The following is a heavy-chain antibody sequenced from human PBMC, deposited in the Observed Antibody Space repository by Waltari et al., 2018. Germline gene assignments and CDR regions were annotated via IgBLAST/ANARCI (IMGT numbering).Heavy chain of an antibody. CDR1: GFTFSSYW. V-gene: IGHV3-74*01. D-gene: IGHD3-10*02. Sequence: EVQLVESGGGLVQPGGSLRLSCAASGFTFSSYWMLWGRAGPGKGLVGVSRIDSDGGGTDYADSVEGRCTIARAKANNTVYLQTSVLGAEDTAVYYWAELCSCAFGIWGQGTMV. J-gene: IGHJ3*02. CDR3: AELCSCAFGI. CDR2: IDSDGGGT.